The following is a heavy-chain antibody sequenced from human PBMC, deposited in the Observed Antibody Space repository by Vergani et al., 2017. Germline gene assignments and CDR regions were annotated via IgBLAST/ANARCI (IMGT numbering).Heavy chain of an antibody. CDR1: GYTFTDHY. CDR3: ATPQAVNTGGIKV. Sequence: EVQLVQSGAEVKKPGATMKISCKVSGYTFTDHYMHWVKQAPGKGLEWMGLVDPEDGETIYAEKFKGRVTIAADTYTDTAHLELSSLRSEDTAVYYCATPQAVNTGGIKVWGEGTTVIVSS. CDR2: VDPEDGET. D-gene: IGHD4-17*01. V-gene: IGHV1-69-2*01. J-gene: IGHJ6*04.